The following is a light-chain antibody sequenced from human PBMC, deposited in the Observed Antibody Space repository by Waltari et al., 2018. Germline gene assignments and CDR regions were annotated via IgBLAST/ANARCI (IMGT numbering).Light chain of an antibody. CDR3: QSYDSSLSAYV. CDR2: GNF. Sequence: QSVLTQPPSVSGAPRPRVTNPCPGSTSNPATGYVVPWYPQLPGTAPKLLIYGNFNRASGVPDRFSGSTSGTSASLAITGLQAEDEADYYCQSYDSSLSAYVFGTGTKVTVL. V-gene: IGLV1-40*01. J-gene: IGLJ1*01. CDR1: TSNPATGYV.